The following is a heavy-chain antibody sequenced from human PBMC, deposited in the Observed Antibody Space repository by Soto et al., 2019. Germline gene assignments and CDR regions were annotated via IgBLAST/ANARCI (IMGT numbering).Heavy chain of an antibody. J-gene: IGHJ5*02. CDR2: LNPNSGNT. D-gene: IGHD2-15*01. CDR1: GYTFTSYD. CDR3: ARGSHCSGGSCYPEANWFDP. Sequence: ASVKVSCNASGYTFTSYDINWVRQATGQGLEWMGWLNPNSGNTGYAQKFQGRVTMTRNTSISTAYMELSSLRSEDTAVYYCARGSHCSGGSCYPEANWFDPWGQGTLVTVSS. V-gene: IGHV1-8*01.